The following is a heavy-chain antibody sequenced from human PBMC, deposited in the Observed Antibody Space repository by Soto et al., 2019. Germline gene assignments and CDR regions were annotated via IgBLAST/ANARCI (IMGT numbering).Heavy chain of an antibody. CDR1: GGSVSSGSYY. CDR2: IYYSGST. D-gene: IGHD5-18*01. CDR3: ARDTAMDYYGMDV. J-gene: IGHJ6*02. V-gene: IGHV4-61*01. Sequence: SETLSLTCTVSGGSVSSGSYYWSWIRQPPGEGLEWIGYIYYSGSTNYNPSPKSRVTISVDTSKNQFSLKLSSVTAADTAVHYCARDTAMDYYGMDVRGQGTTAPVSS.